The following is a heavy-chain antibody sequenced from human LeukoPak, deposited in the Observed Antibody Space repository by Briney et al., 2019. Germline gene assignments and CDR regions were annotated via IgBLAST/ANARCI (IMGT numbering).Heavy chain of an antibody. CDR2: ISSSGSTI. CDR3: ARELQLAFAY. V-gene: IGHV3-11*01. D-gene: IGHD5-24*01. J-gene: IGHJ4*02. Sequence: GGSLRLSCAASGFTFSDYYMSGIRQAPGKGLEGVSYISSSGSTIYYADSVKGRFTISRDNAKNSLYLQMTSLRAEDTAVYYCARELQLAFAYWGQGTLVTVSS. CDR1: GFTFSDYY.